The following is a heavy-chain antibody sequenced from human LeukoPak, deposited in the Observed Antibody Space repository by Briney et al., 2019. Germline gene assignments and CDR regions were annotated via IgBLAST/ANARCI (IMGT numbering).Heavy chain of an antibody. CDR3: ARRMRPYYYYGMDV. Sequence: SETLSLTCAVYGGSFSGYYWSWIRQPPGKGLEWIGEINHSGSTNYNPSLKSRVTISVDTSKNQFSLKLSSVTAADTAVYYCARRMRPYYYYGMDVWGQGTTVPVSS. V-gene: IGHV4-34*01. CDR2: INHSGST. D-gene: IGHD2/OR15-2a*01. J-gene: IGHJ6*02. CDR1: GGSFSGYY.